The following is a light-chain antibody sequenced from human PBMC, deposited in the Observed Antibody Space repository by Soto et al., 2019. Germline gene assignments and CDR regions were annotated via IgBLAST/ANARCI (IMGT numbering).Light chain of an antibody. Sequence: AIQMTQSPSSPSASVGDRVTNTCRASQDIRNKLGWYQQRPGKAPKALIYGASNLQSGVPSRFSGSGFGTDFTLTISSLQPEDFATYYCLQDRNYPRTFGQGTKVESK. J-gene: IGKJ1*01. CDR2: GAS. CDR1: QDIRNK. V-gene: IGKV1-6*01. CDR3: LQDRNYPRT.